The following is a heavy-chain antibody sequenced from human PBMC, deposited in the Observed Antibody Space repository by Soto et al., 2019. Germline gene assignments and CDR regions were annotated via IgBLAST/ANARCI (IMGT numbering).Heavy chain of an antibody. V-gene: IGHV1-3*05. Sequence: QVQLVQSGAEEKKPGASVKVSCKASGYTFTSYAMHWVRQAPGQRLEWMGWINAGNGNTKYSQKFQGRVTITRDTYASTAYMELSSLRSEATAVYYCARSIVVVTALDYWGQGTLVTVSS. J-gene: IGHJ4*02. CDR1: GYTFTSYA. D-gene: IGHD2-21*02. CDR2: INAGNGNT. CDR3: ARSIVVVTALDY.